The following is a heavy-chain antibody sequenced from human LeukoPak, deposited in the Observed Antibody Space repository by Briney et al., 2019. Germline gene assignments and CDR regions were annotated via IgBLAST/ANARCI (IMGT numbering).Heavy chain of an antibody. Sequence: GGSLRLSCAACGFTFNHYAMSWVRQAPGKGLEWVSGINHLGHKFYADSVKGRFTISRDNSQNTLFLQMNSLRADDTAEYFCARDHGSQDSGAWYVFDYWGRGTLVTVSS. D-gene: IGHD6-19*01. J-gene: IGHJ4*02. V-gene: IGHV3-23*01. CDR1: GFTFNHYA. CDR3: ARDHGSQDSGAWYVFDY. CDR2: INHLGHK.